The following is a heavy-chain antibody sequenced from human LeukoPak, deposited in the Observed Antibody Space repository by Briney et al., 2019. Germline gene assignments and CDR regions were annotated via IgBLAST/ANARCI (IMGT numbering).Heavy chain of an antibody. V-gene: IGHV1-2*02. CDR2: INPNSGGT. J-gene: IGHJ4*02. CDR1: GYTFTGYY. CDR3: ARRYCSGGSCYNAVDY. Sequence: ASVKVSCKASGYTFTGYYMHWVRQAPGQGLEWMGWINPNSGGTNYAQKFQGRVTMTRDTSISTAYMELSSLRSEDTAVYYCARRYCSGGSCYNAVDYWGQGTLVTVSS. D-gene: IGHD2-15*01.